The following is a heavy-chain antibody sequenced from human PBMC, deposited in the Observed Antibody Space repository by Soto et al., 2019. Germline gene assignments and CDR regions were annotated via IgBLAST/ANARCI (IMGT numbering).Heavy chain of an antibody. CDR2: VDGSGGDT. V-gene: IGHV3-23*01. CDR1: GVTFCSHA. Sequence: PGGSLRLSCAASGVTFCSHAMGWLRQDPGTGPEWVAFVDGSGGDTSYADSVKGRFIISRDNSDNSLFLHMNSLRAEDTGRYFCAKEIFAAAYAATSAFDLWGQGTLVTVSS. J-gene: IGHJ4*02. D-gene: IGHD2-8*01. CDR3: AKEIFAAAYAATSAFDL.